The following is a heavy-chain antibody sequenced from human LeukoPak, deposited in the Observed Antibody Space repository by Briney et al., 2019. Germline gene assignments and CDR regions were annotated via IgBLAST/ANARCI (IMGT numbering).Heavy chain of an antibody. V-gene: IGHV1-2*02. D-gene: IGHD5-18*01. Sequence: ASVKVSCKASGYTFTGYYMHWVRQAPGQGLEWMGWINPNSGGTNYAQKFQGRVTMTRDTSISTAYMELSRLRSDDTAVYYCARGKDTAMVMDYYYYYMDVWGKGTTVTVSS. J-gene: IGHJ6*03. CDR1: GYTFTGYY. CDR2: INPNSGGT. CDR3: ARGKDTAMVMDYYYYYMDV.